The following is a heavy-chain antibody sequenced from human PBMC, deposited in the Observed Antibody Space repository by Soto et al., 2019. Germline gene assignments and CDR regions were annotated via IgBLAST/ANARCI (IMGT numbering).Heavy chain of an antibody. CDR1: GFSFSGSA. J-gene: IGHJ4*02. V-gene: IGHV3-73*02. D-gene: IGHD5-12*01. CDR2: IRSKAYSYAT. CDR3: LTSIREATRDFDY. Sequence: EVQLVESGGGLVQPGGSLKLSCAASGFSFSGSAMYWVRQASGKGLEWVGRIRSKAYSYATAYGASLKGRFSIFRDETKNTAYLQINSLKSEDTAVYYCLTSIREATRDFDYWGQGTLVTVSS.